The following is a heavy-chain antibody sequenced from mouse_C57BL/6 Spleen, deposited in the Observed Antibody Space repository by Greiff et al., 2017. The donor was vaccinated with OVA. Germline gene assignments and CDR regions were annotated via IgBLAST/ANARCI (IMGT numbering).Heavy chain of an antibody. J-gene: IGHJ3*01. CDR3: ARGDWFAY. CDR2: IYPGSGNT. V-gene: IGHV1-76*01. CDR1: GYTFTDYY. Sequence: VQLQESGAELVRPGASVKLSCKASGYTFTDYYINWVKQRPGQGLEWIARIYPGSGNTYYNEKFKGKATLTAEKSSRTAYMQLSSLTSEDSAVYFCARGDWFAYWGQGTLVTVSA.